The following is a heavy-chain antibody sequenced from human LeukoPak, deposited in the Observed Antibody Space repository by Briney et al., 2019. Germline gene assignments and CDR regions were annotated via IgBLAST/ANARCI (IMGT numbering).Heavy chain of an antibody. D-gene: IGHD6-13*01. V-gene: IGHV4-39*01. J-gene: IGHJ4*02. CDR2: IYYSGST. CDR1: GGSISSSSYY. Sequence: SETLSLTCTVPGGSISSSSYYWGWIRQPPGKGLEWIGSIYYSGSTYYNPSLKSRVTISVDTSKNQFSLKLSSVTAADTAVYYCARHRGIAANFDYWGQGTLVTVSS. CDR3: ARHRGIAANFDY.